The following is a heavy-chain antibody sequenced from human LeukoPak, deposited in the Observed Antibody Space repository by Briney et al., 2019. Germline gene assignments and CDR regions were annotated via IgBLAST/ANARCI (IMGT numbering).Heavy chain of an antibody. Sequence: QPGGSLRLSCVVSGFTFSTYNMNWVRQAPGKGLEWVSYISSSSDTIFYADSVRGQFTISRDNAKKSLYLQMSSLRAEDTAVYYCARPYCSSTDCPTFDDWGQGTLVTVSS. D-gene: IGHD2-2*01. V-gene: IGHV3-48*01. J-gene: IGHJ4*02. CDR1: GFTFSTYN. CDR2: ISSSSDTI. CDR3: ARPYCSSTDCPTFDD.